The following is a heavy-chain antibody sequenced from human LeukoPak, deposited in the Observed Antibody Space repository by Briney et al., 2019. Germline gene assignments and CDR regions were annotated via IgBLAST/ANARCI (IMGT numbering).Heavy chain of an antibody. D-gene: IGHD3-22*01. Sequence: SVKVSCKASGYTFTSYDINWVRQAPGQGLEWMGGIIPMFGVANYAQKFQGRVTITADKSTSIAYMELSSLRSEDTAVYYCARDSPTNYYDAGWGQGTLVTVSS. V-gene: IGHV1-69*10. CDR3: ARDSPTNYYDAG. J-gene: IGHJ4*02. CDR1: GYTFTSYD. CDR2: IIPMFGVA.